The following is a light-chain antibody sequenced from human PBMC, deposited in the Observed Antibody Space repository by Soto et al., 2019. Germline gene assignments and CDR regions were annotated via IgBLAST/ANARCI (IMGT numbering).Light chain of an antibody. CDR2: AAS. Sequence: DIQMTQSPSTLSASVGDRVTITCRASQSIGNYFNWYQQKPGKVPKLLIYAASSLQSGVPSRFSGSGSGTDFTLTISTLQPEDFATYYCQETYTTPWTFGQGTKVDNK. V-gene: IGKV1-39*01. CDR3: QETYTTPWT. CDR1: QSIGNY. J-gene: IGKJ1*01.